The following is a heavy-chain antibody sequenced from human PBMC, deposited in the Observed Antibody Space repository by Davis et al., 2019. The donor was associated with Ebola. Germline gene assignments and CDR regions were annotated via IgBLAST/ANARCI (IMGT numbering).Heavy chain of an antibody. J-gene: IGHJ4*02. CDR1: GFTVSSNY. CDR2: VSGSGGGT. CDR3: VFTSAADGGMGRDF. V-gene: IGHV3-23*01. D-gene: IGHD6-13*01. Sequence: GESLKISCAASGFTVSSNYMSWVRQAPGKGLEWVSAVSGSGGGTYYADSVKGRFTISRDNSKNTLYLQMNSLRAEDTAMYYCVFTSAADGGMGRDFWGQGSPVTVSS.